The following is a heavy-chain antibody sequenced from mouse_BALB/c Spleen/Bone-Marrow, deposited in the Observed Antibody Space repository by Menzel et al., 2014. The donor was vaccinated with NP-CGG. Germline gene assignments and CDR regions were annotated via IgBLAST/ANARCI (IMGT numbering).Heavy chain of an antibody. CDR3: ARGYGNYWYFDV. Sequence: EVKLMESGPDLVKPGASVKISCEASGYSFXGYYMHWVKQSHGKSLEWIGRVNPNNGGTSYNQKFKGKAILTVDKSSSTAYVELRSLTSEDSAVYYCARGYGNYWYFDVWGAGTTVTVSS. D-gene: IGHD2-1*01. CDR2: VNPNNGGT. J-gene: IGHJ1*01. V-gene: IGHV1-26*01. CDR1: GYSFXGYY.